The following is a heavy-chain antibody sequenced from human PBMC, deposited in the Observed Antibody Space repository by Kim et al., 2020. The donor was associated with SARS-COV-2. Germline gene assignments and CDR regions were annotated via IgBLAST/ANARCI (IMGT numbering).Heavy chain of an antibody. CDR1: GFTFSDAW. Sequence: GGSLRLSCAASGFTFSDAWMSWVRQAPGKGLEWVSRIKIKTEGETTDYAASVKGRFYISRDDSKNTLYLQMNSLKSEDTAVYYCTIDRVDIDNQFQHWGQGTLVTVSS. D-gene: IGHD3-9*01. CDR2: IKIKTEGETT. J-gene: IGHJ1*01. CDR3: TIDRVDIDNQFQH. V-gene: IGHV3-15*01.